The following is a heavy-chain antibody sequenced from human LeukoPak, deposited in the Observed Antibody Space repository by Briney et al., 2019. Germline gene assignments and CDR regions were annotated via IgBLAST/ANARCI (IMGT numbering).Heavy chain of an antibody. CDR1: GGSISSSSYY. Sequence: SETLSLTCTVSGGSISSSSYYWGWIRQPPGTGLEWIGSIYYSGSTYYNPSLKSRVTISIDTSKNQFSLKLSSVTAADTAVYYCATNPPSLAVYYFDYWGQGTLVTVSS. D-gene: IGHD6-6*01. CDR2: IYYSGST. J-gene: IGHJ4*02. CDR3: ATNPPSLAVYYFDY. V-gene: IGHV4-39*07.